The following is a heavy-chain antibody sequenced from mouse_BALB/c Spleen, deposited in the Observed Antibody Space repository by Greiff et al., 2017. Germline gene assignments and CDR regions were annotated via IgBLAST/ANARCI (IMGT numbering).Heavy chain of an antibody. CDR2: ISSGSSTI. D-gene: IGHD1-1*01. J-gene: IGHJ2*01. CDR1: GFTFSSFG. V-gene: IGHV5-17*02. Sequence: EVKLVESGGGLVQPGGSRKLSCAASGFTFSSFGMHWVRQAPEKGLEWVAYISSGSSTIYYADTVKGRFTISRDNPKNTLFLQMTSLRSEDTAMYYCARSALLLRDFDYWGQGTTLTVSS. CDR3: ARSALLLRDFDY.